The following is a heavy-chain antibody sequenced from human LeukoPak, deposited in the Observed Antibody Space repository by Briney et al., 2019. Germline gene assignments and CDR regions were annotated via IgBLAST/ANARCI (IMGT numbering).Heavy chain of an antibody. CDR2: IYSGGST. CDR3: ARGFDFDY. J-gene: IGHJ4*02. CDR1: GFTVSSNY. V-gene: IGHV3-66*01. D-gene: IGHD3-3*01. Sequence: PGGSLRLTCAVSGFTVSSNYMSWVRQAPGKGLEWVSVIYSGGSTYYADSVKGRFTISRDNSKNTLYLQMNSLRAEDTAVYYCARGFDFDYWGQGTLVTVSS.